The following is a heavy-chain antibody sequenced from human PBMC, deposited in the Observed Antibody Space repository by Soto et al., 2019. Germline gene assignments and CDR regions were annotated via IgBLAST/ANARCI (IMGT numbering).Heavy chain of an antibody. V-gene: IGHV4-39*01. Sequence: QLQLQESGPGLVKPSETLSLTCTVSGGSISSSSYYWGWIRQPPGKGLEWIGNIYYSGNTYYNPSLKSRVTISVDTSKNQFSLKLSSVTAADTAVYFCARLGGGISSTSGAFDIWGQGTMVTVSS. J-gene: IGHJ3*02. CDR3: ARLGGGISSTSGAFDI. CDR1: GGSISSSSYY. D-gene: IGHD2-2*01. CDR2: IYYSGNT.